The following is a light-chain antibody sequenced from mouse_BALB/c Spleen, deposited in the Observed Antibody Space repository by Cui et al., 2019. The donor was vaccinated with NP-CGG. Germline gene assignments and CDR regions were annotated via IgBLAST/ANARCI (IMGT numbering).Light chain of an antibody. V-gene: IGLV1*01. CDR1: TGAITTSNY. Sequence: QDVVTKESALTTSPGETVTLTCRSSTGAITTSNYANWVQEKPDHLFTGLIGGTNNRPPGVPARFSGSLIGDKAALTITGAQTEDEAIYFCALWYSNHWVFGGGTKLTVL. J-gene: IGLJ1*01. CDR2: GTN. CDR3: ALWYSNHWV.